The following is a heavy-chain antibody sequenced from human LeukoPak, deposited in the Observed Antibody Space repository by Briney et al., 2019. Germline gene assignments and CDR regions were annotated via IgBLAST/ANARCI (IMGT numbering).Heavy chain of an antibody. V-gene: IGHV3-48*03. D-gene: IGHD5-12*01. CDR3: ARGSYTGFDLYFDS. CDR1: GFRFSSQE. J-gene: IGHJ4*02. Sequence: GGSLRLSCAASGFRFSSQEMAWVRQAPGKGLEWVSYMSKDGRTIYYADSAKGRFTISRDNTRNSLFLQLNSLRADDTGFYYCARGSYTGFDLYFDSWGQGTLVTISS. CDR2: MSKDGRTI.